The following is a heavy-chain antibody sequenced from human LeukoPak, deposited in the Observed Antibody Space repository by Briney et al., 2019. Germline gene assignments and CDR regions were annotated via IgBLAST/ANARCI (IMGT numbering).Heavy chain of an antibody. J-gene: IGHJ3*02. D-gene: IGHD3-9*01. Sequence: SETLSLTCTVSGGSISSGDYYWSWIRQPPGKGLEWIGYIYYSGSTYYNPSLKSRVTISVDTSKNQFSLKLSSVTAADTAVYYCARLFSTWTTRLPFGIWGQGTMVTVSS. CDR1: GGSISSGDYY. V-gene: IGHV4-30-4*08. CDR3: ARLFSTWTTRLPFGI. CDR2: IYYSGST.